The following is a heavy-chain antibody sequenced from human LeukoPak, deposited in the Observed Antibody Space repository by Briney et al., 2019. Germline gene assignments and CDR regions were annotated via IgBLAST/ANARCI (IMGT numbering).Heavy chain of an antibody. CDR3: ARGPYYFDY. J-gene: IGHJ4*02. CDR1: GYDFTSVG. Sequence: GASVKVSCKASGYDFTSVGITWVRQAPGQGLEWMGWINPNSGGTNYAQKFQGRVTMTRDTSISTAYMELSRLRSDDTAVYYCARGPYYFDYWGQGTLVTVSS. CDR2: INPNSGGT. V-gene: IGHV1-2*02.